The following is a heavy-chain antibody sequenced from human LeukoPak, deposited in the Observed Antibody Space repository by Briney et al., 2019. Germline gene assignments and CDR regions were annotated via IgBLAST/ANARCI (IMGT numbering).Heavy chain of an antibody. J-gene: IGHJ3*02. CDR3: ASLGPSRSYAFDI. CDR1: GYTFTSYG. Sequence: ASVKVSFKSSGYTFTSYGISSVRQAPGQGLEWMEWISAYNGNTHYAQKLQGRVTMTTDTSTSPDYMELRSLRSDDTAVYYCASLGPSRSYAFDIWGQGTMVTVSS. CDR2: ISAYNGNT. V-gene: IGHV1-18*01.